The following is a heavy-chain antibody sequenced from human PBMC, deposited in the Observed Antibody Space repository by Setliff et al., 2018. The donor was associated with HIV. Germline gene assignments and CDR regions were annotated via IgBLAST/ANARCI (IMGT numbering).Heavy chain of an antibody. CDR3: ARGGGYRGYDGTLDY. Sequence: SVKVSCKASGYTFDSYDFSWVRQAPGQGLEWMGWISTFNGGTNSAQKFRDRVTLTTDTSTATAYMELKSLKSNDTAVYYCARGGGYRGYDGTLDYWGQGTLVTVSS. CDR1: GYTFDSYD. CDR2: ISTFNGGT. J-gene: IGHJ4*02. V-gene: IGHV1-18*01. D-gene: IGHD5-12*01.